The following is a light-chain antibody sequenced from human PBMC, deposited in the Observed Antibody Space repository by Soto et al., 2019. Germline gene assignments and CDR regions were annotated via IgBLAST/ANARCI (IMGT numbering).Light chain of an antibody. V-gene: IGKV1-5*03. J-gene: IGKJ5*01. CDR2: KAS. CDR3: QQRSNWPT. Sequence: DIQMTQSPSTLSASVGDRVTITCRASQSINSWLAWYQQKPGKAPKLLIYKASGLESGVPSRFSGSGSGTDFTLTISSLEPEDFAVYYCQQRSNWPTFGQGTRLEIK. CDR1: QSINSW.